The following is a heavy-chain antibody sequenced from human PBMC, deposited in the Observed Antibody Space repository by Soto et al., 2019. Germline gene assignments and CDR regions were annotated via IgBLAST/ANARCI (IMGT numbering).Heavy chain of an antibody. Sequence: QVQLVQSGAEVKKPGASVKVSCKASGYTFTGYYMHWVRQAPGQGLEWMGWINPNSGGTNYAQKFQGRVTMTRDTSISTAYMERSRLRSDDTAVYYCARDDCSSTSCLQPYYYGMDVWGQGTTVTVSS. CDR1: GYTFTGYY. D-gene: IGHD2-2*01. J-gene: IGHJ6*02. V-gene: IGHV1-2*02. CDR2: INPNSGGT. CDR3: ARDDCSSTSCLQPYYYGMDV.